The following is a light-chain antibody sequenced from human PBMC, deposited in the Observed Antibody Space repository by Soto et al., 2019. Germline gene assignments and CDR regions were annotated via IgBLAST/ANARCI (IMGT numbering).Light chain of an antibody. CDR3: QKYNSDPQT. J-gene: IGKJ1*01. CDR2: AAS. V-gene: IGKV1-27*01. CDR1: QVISNY. Sequence: DIRLTQDPSFLSASAGDRVTITCRASQVISNYLAWFQHKPGKVPKVLIYAASTLQSGVPSRFSGSGSGTDLTITISSMQTEDVETYYCQKYNSDPQTFGHGTQVDIK.